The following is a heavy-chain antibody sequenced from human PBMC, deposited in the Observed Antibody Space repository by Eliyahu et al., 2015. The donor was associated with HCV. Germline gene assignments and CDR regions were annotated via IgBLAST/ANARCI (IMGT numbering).Heavy chain of an antibody. J-gene: IGHJ4*02. CDR3: AREKGDYYDSSGYYQADYFDY. D-gene: IGHD3-22*01. Sequence: QVQLVQSGAEVKKPGASVKVSXKAXGYXFTGXYMHWXRXAPGQGLEWMGWINPNSGGTNYAQKFQGRVTMTRDTSISTAYMELSRLRSDDTAVYYCAREKGDYYDSSGYYQADYFDYWGQGTLVTVSS. CDR2: INPNSGGT. CDR1: GYXFTGXY. V-gene: IGHV1-2*02.